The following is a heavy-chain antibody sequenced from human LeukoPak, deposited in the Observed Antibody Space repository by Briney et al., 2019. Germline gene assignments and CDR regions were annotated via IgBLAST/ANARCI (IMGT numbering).Heavy chain of an antibody. J-gene: IGHJ1*01. CDR3: ATTPGYCSSTSCFEYFQH. CDR1: GFTVSSNY. D-gene: IGHD2-2*03. Sequence: PGGSLRLSCAASGFTVSSNYMNWVRQAPGKGLEWVSVIYRGGNTYYADSVKGRFTISRDNSKNTLYLQMNSLRAEDTAVYYCATTPGYCSSTSCFEYFQHWGRGTLVTVSS. V-gene: IGHV3-66*01. CDR2: IYRGGNT.